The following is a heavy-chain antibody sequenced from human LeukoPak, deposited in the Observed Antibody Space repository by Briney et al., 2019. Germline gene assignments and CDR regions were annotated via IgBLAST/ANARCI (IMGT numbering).Heavy chain of an antibody. D-gene: IGHD6-6*01. CDR3: ARGGSSSSVYYYYMDV. Sequence: ASVKVSCKASGYTFTKYGITWVQQAPGQGLEWMGWISTYNGNTNYAQKLQGRVTMTTDTSTSTAYMELRSLRSDDTAVYYCARGGSSSSVYYYYMDVWGKGTTVTVSS. CDR1: GYTFTKYG. CDR2: ISTYNGNT. V-gene: IGHV1-18*01. J-gene: IGHJ6*03.